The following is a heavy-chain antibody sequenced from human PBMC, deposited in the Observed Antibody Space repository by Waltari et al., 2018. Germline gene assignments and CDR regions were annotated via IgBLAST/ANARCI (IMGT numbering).Heavy chain of an antibody. V-gene: IGHV3-30*04. CDR1: EFTFRSYA. CDR2: ISYNERNI. CDR3: ARDYCDRTNCHGMDV. Sequence: QVQLVESGGGVVQPGRSLRLSCAASEFTFRSYAMPWVRQAPGKGLEWVAVISYNERNIYYVDSVKGRFTISRDNSKKMLYLQMYNLRAEDTAVYYCARDYCDRTNCHGMDVWGQGTTVTVSS. J-gene: IGHJ6*02. D-gene: IGHD3-22*01.